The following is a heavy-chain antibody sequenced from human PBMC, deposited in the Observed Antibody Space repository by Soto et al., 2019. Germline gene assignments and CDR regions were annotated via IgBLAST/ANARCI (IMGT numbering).Heavy chain of an antibody. CDR1: GGSMRNYF. V-gene: IGHV4-59*01. CDR3: AAGEASSRNLAPYYLDF. Sequence: SEPLSLTCTVSGGSMRNYFWTWIRQPPGKGLEWIGYIHYSGTTSFFPSYNPSLRSRVTISEDTSKNQFSLKLLSVTTADTAVYFCAAGEASSRNLAPYYLDFWGQGTLVTAPQ. D-gene: IGHD6-13*01. CDR2: IHYSGTT. J-gene: IGHJ4*02.